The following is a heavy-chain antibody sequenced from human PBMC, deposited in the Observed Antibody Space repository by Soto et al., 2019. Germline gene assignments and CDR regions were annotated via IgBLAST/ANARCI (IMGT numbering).Heavy chain of an antibody. D-gene: IGHD6-19*01. J-gene: IGHJ3*02. V-gene: IGHV3-21*01. Sequence: GGSLRLSCAASGFTFSSYSMNWVRQAPGKGLEWVSSISSSSSYIYYADSVKGRFTISRENAKNSLYLQMNSLRAGDTAVYYCARAMPGIAVAGTIENAFDIWGQGTMVTVSS. CDR1: GFTFSSYS. CDR3: ARAMPGIAVAGTIENAFDI. CDR2: ISSSSSYI.